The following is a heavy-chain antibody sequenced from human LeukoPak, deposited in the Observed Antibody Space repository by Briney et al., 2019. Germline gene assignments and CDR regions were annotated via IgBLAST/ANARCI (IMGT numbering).Heavy chain of an antibody. CDR3: ASGDNIVLYHDGMDV. CDR2: INIDGSST. Sequence: GGSLRLSCAGSGFIFNNYWMHWVRQAPGKGLVWVSRINIDGSSTRYADSVKGRFTISRDNAKNSLYLQMNSLRAEDTAVYYCASGDNIVLYHDGMDVWGQGTTVTVSS. J-gene: IGHJ6*02. CDR1: GFIFNNYW. V-gene: IGHV3-74*01. D-gene: IGHD2-8*01.